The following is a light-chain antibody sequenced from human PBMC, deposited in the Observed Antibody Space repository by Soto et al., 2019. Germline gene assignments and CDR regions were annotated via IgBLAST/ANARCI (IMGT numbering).Light chain of an antibody. CDR2: EVS. V-gene: IGLV2-14*01. J-gene: IGLJ2*01. CDR3: SSYTSGSTLVV. Sequence: QSALTQPASVSGSPAQSITISCTGTSSDVGGYNYVSWYQQHPGKAPKVIIYEVSSRPSGVSNRFSGSKSGNTASLTISGVQAEDEADYYCSSYTSGSTLVVFGGGTKLTVL. CDR1: SSDVGGYNY.